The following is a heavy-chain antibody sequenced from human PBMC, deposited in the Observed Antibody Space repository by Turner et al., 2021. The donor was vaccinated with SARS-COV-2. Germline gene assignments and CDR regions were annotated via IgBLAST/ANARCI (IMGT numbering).Heavy chain of an antibody. Sequence: QVQLVESGGGVVQPGRSLRLSCAASGFTFSSYGMHWVRRAPGKGLEWVAVISYDGSNKYDADSVKGRFTISRDNSKNTLYLQMNSLRAEDTAVYYCAKQQGLYSNPMYYFDYWGQGTLVTVSS. CDR2: ISYDGSNK. J-gene: IGHJ4*02. D-gene: IGHD4-4*01. V-gene: IGHV3-30*18. CDR3: AKQQGLYSNPMYYFDY. CDR1: GFTFSSYG.